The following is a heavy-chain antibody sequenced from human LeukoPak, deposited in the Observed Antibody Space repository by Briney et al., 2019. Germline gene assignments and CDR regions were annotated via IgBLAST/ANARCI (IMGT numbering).Heavy chain of an antibody. Sequence: GGSLRLSCAASGFTFRAYWMHWVRQAPGKGLVWVSRINNDGTSTNYADSVKGRFTISRDNAKNTLYLQMNSLRAEDTAVYYCARHGHGDYPIDSWGQGPLVTVSS. CDR2: INNDGTST. D-gene: IGHD4-17*01. V-gene: IGHV3-74*01. CDR3: ARHGHGDYPIDS. J-gene: IGHJ4*02. CDR1: GFTFRAYW.